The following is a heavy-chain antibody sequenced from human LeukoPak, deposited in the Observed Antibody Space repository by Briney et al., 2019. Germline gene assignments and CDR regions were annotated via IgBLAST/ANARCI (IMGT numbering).Heavy chain of an antibody. J-gene: IGHJ4*02. CDR3: ARGYYGGAVDS. CDR1: GYSISSDYY. CDR2: VDHSGSS. D-gene: IGHD3-16*01. V-gene: IGHV4-38-2*02. Sequence: SETLSLACSVSGYSISSDYYWGWIRQPPGKGLEWIAVVDHSGSSHYNPSLKSRVAMSVDTSKNQFSLKLSSVTAADTAVYYCARGYYGGAVDSWGQGILVIVSS.